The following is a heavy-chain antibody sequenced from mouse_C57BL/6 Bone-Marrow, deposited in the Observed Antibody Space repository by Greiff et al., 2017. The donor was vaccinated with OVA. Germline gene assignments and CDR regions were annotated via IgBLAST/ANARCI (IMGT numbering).Heavy chain of an antibody. CDR2: INPGSGGT. D-gene: IGHD1-1*01. CDR3: AREGSYYYGSYWYFDV. CDR1: GYAFTNYL. J-gene: IGHJ1*03. Sequence: QVQLQQSGAELVRPGTSVKVSCKASGYAFTNYLIEWVKQRPGQGLEWIGVINPGSGGTNYNEKFKGKATLTADKSSSTAYMQLSSLTSEDSAVYFCAREGSYYYGSYWYFDVWGTGTTVTVSS. V-gene: IGHV1-54*01.